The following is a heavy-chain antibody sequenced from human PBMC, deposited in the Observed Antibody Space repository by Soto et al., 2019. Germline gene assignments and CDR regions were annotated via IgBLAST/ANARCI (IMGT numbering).Heavy chain of an antibody. CDR2: MNPNSGNT. CDR3: XXXXXXXXXY. V-gene: IGHV1-8*01. J-gene: IGHJ4*02. Sequence: QVQLVQSGAEVKKPGASVKVSCKASGYTFTSYDINWVRQATGQGLEWMGWMNPNSGNTGYAQKXXXXXXXXXXXXXXXXXXXXXXXXXXXXXXXXXXXXXXXXXXYWGQGTLVTVSS. CDR1: GYTFTSYD.